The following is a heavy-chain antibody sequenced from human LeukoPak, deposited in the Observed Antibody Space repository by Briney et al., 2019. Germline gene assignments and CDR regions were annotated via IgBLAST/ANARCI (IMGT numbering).Heavy chain of an antibody. Sequence: GGSLRLSCAASGFTFSSYWMSWVRQAPGKGLEWVANIKQDGSEKYYVDSVKGRFTISRDNAKNSLYLQMNSLRAEDTAVYYCARDARRYSGRFGEADYWGQGTLVTVSS. J-gene: IGHJ4*02. D-gene: IGHD1-26*01. V-gene: IGHV3-7*01. CDR2: IKQDGSEK. CDR3: ARDARRYSGRFGEADY. CDR1: GFTFSSYW.